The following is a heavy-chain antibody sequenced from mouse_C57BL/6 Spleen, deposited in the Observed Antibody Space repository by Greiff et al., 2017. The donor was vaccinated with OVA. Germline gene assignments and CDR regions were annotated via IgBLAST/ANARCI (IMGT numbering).Heavy chain of an antibody. J-gene: IGHJ4*01. CDR2: IYPGNSDT. CDR1: GYTFTSYW. CDR3: TRCWDVGYAMDY. V-gene: IGHV1-5*01. Sequence: EVQLQQSGTVLARPGASVKMSCKTSGYTFTSYWMHWVKQRPGQGLEWIGAIYPGNSDTSYNQKFKGKAKLTAVTSASTAYMELSSLTNEDSAVYYCTRCWDVGYAMDYWGQGTSVTVSS. D-gene: IGHD4-1*01.